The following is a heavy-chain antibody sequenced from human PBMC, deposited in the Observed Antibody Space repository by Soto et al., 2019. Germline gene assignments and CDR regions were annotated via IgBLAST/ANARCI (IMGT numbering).Heavy chain of an antibody. CDR2: INTEGSST. CDR3: ERSPGGYYMD. Sequence: EVQLVESGGGLVQPGGSLRLSCAESGFSFSSSWMHWVRQGPGKGLVWVSRINTEGSSTNYADSVKGRITLYRDNAKNTLYLQLNSLRAEVTAVYYCERSPGGYYMDWGQGTMVTVAS. V-gene: IGHV3-74*01. D-gene: IGHD3-10*01. J-gene: IGHJ3*01. CDR1: GFSFSSSW.